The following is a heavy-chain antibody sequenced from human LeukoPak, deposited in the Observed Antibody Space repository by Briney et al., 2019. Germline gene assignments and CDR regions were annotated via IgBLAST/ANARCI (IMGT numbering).Heavy chain of an antibody. V-gene: IGHV1-46*01. CDR3: ARDRASSGYYFDI. Sequence: KPGASVKVSCKASGYTFTSYYMHWVRQAPGQGLEWMGIINPSGGSTNYAQKFQGRVTMTRDTSTGTVYMELSSLRSEDTAVYYCARDRASSGYYFDIWGQGTMVTVSS. D-gene: IGHD3-22*01. CDR1: GYTFTSYY. CDR2: INPSGGST. J-gene: IGHJ3*02.